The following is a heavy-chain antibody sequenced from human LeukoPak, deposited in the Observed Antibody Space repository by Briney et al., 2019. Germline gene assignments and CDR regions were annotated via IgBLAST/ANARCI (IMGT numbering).Heavy chain of an antibody. CDR2: IWYDGSNK. D-gene: IGHD6-19*01. CDR3: AKDLYSSGWYLDY. V-gene: IGHV3-33*06. Sequence: GGSLRLSCAASGLTFSSYGMHWVRQAPGKGLEWVAVIWYDGSNKYYADSVKGRFTISRDNSKNTLYLQMNSLRAEDTAVYYCAKDLYSSGWYLDYWGQGTLVTVSS. CDR1: GLTFSSYG. J-gene: IGHJ4*02.